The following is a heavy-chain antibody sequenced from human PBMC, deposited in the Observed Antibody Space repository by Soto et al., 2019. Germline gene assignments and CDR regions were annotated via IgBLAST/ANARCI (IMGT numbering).Heavy chain of an antibody. Sequence: SVKVSCKASGGTFSSYAISWVRQAPGQGLEWMGGIIPIFGTANYAQKFQGRVTITADESTSTAYMELSSLRSEDTAVYYCARDLKKLVASAVYSYYGMDVWGQGTTVTVSS. CDR3: ARDLKKLVASAVYSYYGMDV. D-gene: IGHD2-15*01. J-gene: IGHJ6*02. CDR2: IIPIFGTA. CDR1: GGTFSSYA. V-gene: IGHV1-69*13.